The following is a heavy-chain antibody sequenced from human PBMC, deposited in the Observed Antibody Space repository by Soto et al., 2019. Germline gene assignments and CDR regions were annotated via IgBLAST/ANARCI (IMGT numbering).Heavy chain of an antibody. J-gene: IGHJ5*02. D-gene: IGHD2-15*01. Sequence: QVQLVESGGGVVQPGRSLRLSCAASGFTFSSYGMHWVRQAPGKGLEWVAVIWYDGSNKYYADSVKGRFTIYRDNSKNTLYLQMNSMRAQDTAVYYCAREAVGNWFDPWGQGTLVTVSS. V-gene: IGHV3-33*01. CDR2: IWYDGSNK. CDR3: AREAVGNWFDP. CDR1: GFTFSSYG.